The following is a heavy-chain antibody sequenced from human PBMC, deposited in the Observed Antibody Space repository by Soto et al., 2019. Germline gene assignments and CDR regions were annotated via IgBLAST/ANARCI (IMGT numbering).Heavy chain of an antibody. CDR1: GFTFSSYS. J-gene: IGHJ4*02. CDR2: ISSSSSYI. V-gene: IGHV3-21*01. CDR3: ARSHGYCSSTSCYDLLLDY. Sequence: GGSLRLSCAASGFTFSSYSMNWVRQAPGKGLEWVSSISSSSSYIYYADSVKGRFTISRDNAKNSLYLQMNSLRAEDTAVYYCARSHGYCSSTSCYDLLLDYWGQGTLVTVSS. D-gene: IGHD2-2*03.